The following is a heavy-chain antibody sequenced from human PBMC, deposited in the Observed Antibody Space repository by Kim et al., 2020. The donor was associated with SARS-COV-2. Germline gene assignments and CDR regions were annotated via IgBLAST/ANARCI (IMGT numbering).Heavy chain of an antibody. J-gene: IGHJ4*02. Sequence: SETLSLTCTVSGGSISSYYWSWIRQPPGKGLEWIGYIYYSGSTNYNPSLKSRVTISVDTSKNQFSLKLSSVTAADTAVYYCARVKAVAGPFDYWGQGTLVTVSS. CDR1: GGSISSYY. CDR3: ARVKAVAGPFDY. CDR2: IYYSGST. D-gene: IGHD6-19*01. V-gene: IGHV4-59*01.